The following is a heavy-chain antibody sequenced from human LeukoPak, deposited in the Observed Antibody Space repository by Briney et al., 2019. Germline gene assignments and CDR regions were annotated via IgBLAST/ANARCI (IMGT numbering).Heavy chain of an antibody. CDR1: GYTFTSYA. V-gene: IGHV1-3*03. CDR3: AREYSGYDKRFDP. Sequence: ASVKVSCKASGYTFTSYAMHWVRQAPGQRLEWMGWINAGNGNTKYSQEFQGRVTITRDTSASTAYMELSSLRSEDMAVYYCAREYSGYDKRFDPWGQGTLVTVSS. D-gene: IGHD5-12*01. CDR2: INAGNGNT. J-gene: IGHJ5*02.